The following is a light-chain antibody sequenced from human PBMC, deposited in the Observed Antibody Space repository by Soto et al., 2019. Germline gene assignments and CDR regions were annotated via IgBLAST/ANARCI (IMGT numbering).Light chain of an antibody. CDR1: SSDVGAYDY. CDR3: CSYAGSSTSYVV. J-gene: IGLJ2*01. V-gene: IGLV2-23*02. Sequence: QSALTQAASVSGSPGQSITISCTGTSSDVGAYDYVTWYQQHPGKAPKVMIYKVSNRPSGVSNRFSGSKSGNTASLTISGLQAEDEADYYCCSYAGSSTSYVVFGGGTKLTVL. CDR2: KVS.